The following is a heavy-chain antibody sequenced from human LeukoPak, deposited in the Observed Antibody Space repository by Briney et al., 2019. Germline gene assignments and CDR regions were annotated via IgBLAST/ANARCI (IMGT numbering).Heavy chain of an antibody. CDR1: GFTFSSYG. CDR3: ARDGHYNGNSDY. Sequence: GGSLRLSCAASGFTFSSYGMHWVRQAPGKGLEWVAVISYDGSNKYYADSVKGRFTISRDNSKNTLYLQMNSLRAEDTAVYYCARDGHYNGNSDYWGQGTLVTVSS. J-gene: IGHJ4*02. V-gene: IGHV3-30*03. D-gene: IGHD4-23*01. CDR2: ISYDGSNK.